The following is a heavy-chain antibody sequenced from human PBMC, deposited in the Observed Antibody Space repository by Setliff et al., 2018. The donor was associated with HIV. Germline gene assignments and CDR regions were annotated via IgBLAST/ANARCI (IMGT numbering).Heavy chain of an antibody. CDR3: ASHLPPYSGNFDY. CDR1: GGPFSSSSYY. D-gene: IGHD1-26*01. CDR2: IYYSGNT. V-gene: IGHV4-39*01. J-gene: IGHJ4*01. Sequence: SETLSLTCTVSGGPFSSSSYYWGWIRQPPGKGLEWIGTIYYSGNTYYNPSLKSRVTISVDTSKNQISLKLSSVTAADTAVYYCASHLPPYSGNFDYWGHGTLVTVSS.